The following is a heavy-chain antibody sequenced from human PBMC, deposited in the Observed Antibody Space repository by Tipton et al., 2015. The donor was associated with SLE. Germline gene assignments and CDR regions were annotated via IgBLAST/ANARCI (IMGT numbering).Heavy chain of an antibody. V-gene: IGHV4-59*12. J-gene: IGHJ4*02. D-gene: IGHD4-11*01. CDR2: IYYSGSS. CDR3: ARGDGTTDY. CDR1: GFPFGSYA. Sequence: LRLSCAASGFPFGSYAMHWVRQAPGKGLEWIGYIYYSGSSNYHPSLKGRGTISVDTSKNQFSLRLTSVTAADTAVYYCARGDGTTDYWGQGTLVTVSS.